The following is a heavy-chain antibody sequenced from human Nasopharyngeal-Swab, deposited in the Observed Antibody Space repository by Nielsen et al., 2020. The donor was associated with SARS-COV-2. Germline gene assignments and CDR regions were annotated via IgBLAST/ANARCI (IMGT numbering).Heavy chain of an antibody. J-gene: IGHJ4*02. Sequence: SETLSLTRTVSGGSISSYYWSWIRQPPGKGLEWIGYIYYSGSTNYNPSLKSRATISVDTSKNQFSLKLSSVTAADTAVYYCARGYSSGWYFDWGQGTLVTVSS. CDR3: ARGYSSGWYFD. CDR1: GGSISSYY. V-gene: IGHV4-59*08. CDR2: IYYSGST. D-gene: IGHD6-19*01.